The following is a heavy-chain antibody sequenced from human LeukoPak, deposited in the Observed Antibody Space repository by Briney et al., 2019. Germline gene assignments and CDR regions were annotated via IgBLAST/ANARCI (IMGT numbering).Heavy chain of an antibody. CDR1: GFTFSSYS. Sequence: GGSLRFSCAASGFTFSSYSMNWVRQAPGKGLEWVSSISSSSSYIYYADSLKGRFTISRDNAKNSLYLQMNSLRAEDTAVYYCASRIAVAGTWFDYWGQGTLVTVSS. D-gene: IGHD6-19*01. J-gene: IGHJ4*02. CDR3: ASRIAVAGTWFDY. CDR2: ISSSSSYI. V-gene: IGHV3-21*01.